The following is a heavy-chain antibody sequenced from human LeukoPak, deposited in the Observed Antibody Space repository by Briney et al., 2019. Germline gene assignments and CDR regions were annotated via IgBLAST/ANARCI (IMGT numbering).Heavy chain of an antibody. CDR3: ARDVVVTSSPDAFDI. J-gene: IGHJ3*02. V-gene: IGHV4-31*11. Sequence: SETLSLTCAVSGDSVPSGGYFWTWIRQLPGKGLEWIGSISNSGTTSYNPSPKSRVSISLDTSNNHFSLRLGSVTAADTAVYYCARDVVVTSSPDAFDIWGPGTMVIVSS. CDR2: ISNSGTT. CDR1: GDSVPSGGYF. D-gene: IGHD2-21*02.